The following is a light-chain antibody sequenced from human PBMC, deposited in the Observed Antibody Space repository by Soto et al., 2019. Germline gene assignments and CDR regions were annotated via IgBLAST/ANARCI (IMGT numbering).Light chain of an antibody. CDR3: SSYTRSSPRL. J-gene: IGLJ1*01. V-gene: IGLV2-14*01. CDR1: SSDVGRYNF. CDR2: DVS. Sequence: QSALTQPASVSGSPGQSITISCTGTSSDVGRYNFVSWYQQHPGKAPKLMISDVSNRPSGISNRFSGSKSGNTASLTISGLQAVYEADYYCSSYTRSSPRLFATGTKLTVL.